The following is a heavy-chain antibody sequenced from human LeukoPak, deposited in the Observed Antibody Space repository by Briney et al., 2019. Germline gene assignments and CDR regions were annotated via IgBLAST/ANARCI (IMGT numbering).Heavy chain of an antibody. D-gene: IGHD5-24*01. Sequence: SGGSLRLSCAASGFTFSNYAMSWVRQAPGKGPEWVSGISGSGGTTYYADSVKGRFTISRGNFNNTLYLQMNRLRAEDTAVYYCAKDINYLGNAFDIWGQGTMVTVSS. CDR1: GFTFSNYA. CDR3: AKDINYLGNAFDI. J-gene: IGHJ3*02. V-gene: IGHV3-23*01. CDR2: ISGSGGTT.